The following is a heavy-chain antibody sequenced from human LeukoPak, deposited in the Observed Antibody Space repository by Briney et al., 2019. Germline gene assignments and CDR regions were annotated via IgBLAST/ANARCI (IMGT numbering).Heavy chain of an antibody. CDR1: GGSISSSSYY. V-gene: IGHV4-39*01. D-gene: IGHD3-10*01. Sequence: SETLSLTCTVSGGSISSSSYYWGWIRQPPGKGLEWIGSIYYSGSTYYNPSLKSRVTISVDTSKNQFSLKLSSVTAADTAVYYCARHRGVLLWFGEIDCWGQGTLVTVSS. J-gene: IGHJ4*02. CDR3: ARHRGVLLWFGEIDC. CDR2: IYYSGST.